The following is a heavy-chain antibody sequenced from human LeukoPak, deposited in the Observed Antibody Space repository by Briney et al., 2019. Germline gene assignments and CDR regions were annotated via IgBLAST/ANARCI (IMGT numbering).Heavy chain of an antibody. CDR2: ISAYNGNT. V-gene: IGHV1-18*01. CDR3: ARGPSTMVRGVLDY. Sequence: ASVKLSCKASGYTFTSYGISWVRHPPGQGLEWKGCISAYNGNTNNAQKLQGRVTMTRDTSTSTVYMELSSLRSEDTAVYYCARGPSTMVRGVLDYWGQGTLVTVSS. J-gene: IGHJ4*02. D-gene: IGHD3-10*01. CDR1: GYTFTSYG.